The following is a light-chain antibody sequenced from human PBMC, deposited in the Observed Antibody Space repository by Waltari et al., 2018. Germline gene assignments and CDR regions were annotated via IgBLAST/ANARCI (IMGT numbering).Light chain of an antibody. J-gene: IGKJ2*01. CDR3: QQYFDNPRT. CDR1: QTILYNSNNKNY. V-gene: IGKV4-1*01. CDR2: WAS. Sequence: EIVMTLSPESLAVSLGERPTIPCQSIQTILYNSNNKNYLAWYQQKPGQPPRLLIYWASSRDSGVPDRFSGSGSGTDFTLTISSLQAEDVAVYYCQQYFDNPRTFGQGTRLEIK.